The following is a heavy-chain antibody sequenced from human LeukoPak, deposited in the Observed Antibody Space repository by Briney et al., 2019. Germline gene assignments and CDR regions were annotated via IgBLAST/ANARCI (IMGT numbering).Heavy chain of an antibody. V-gene: IGHV1-2*02. Sequence: ASVTVSCKASGYTFTGYYIHWVRQAPGQGLEWMGWINPNSGGTNYAQKFQGRVTMTRDTSISTAYMELRRLRSDDTAVFYCARGGDYYESSGYYPEYWGQGTLVTVSS. CDR2: INPNSGGT. CDR1: GYTFTGYY. D-gene: IGHD3-22*01. CDR3: ARGGDYYESSGYYPEY. J-gene: IGHJ4*02.